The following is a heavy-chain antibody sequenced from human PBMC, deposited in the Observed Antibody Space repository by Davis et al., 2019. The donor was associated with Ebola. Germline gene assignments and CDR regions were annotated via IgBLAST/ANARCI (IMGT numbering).Heavy chain of an antibody. CDR2: IDPGDSYT. CDR3: APTIFGVPQP. V-gene: IGHV5-10-1*01. Sequence: GESLKISCAASAFSFSDYWMSWVRQMPGKGLEWMGRIDPGDSYTDYSPSFQGHVSISADRSTNTAYLQWRSLRASDTGTYYCAPTIFGVPQPWGQGTLVTVSS. J-gene: IGHJ5*02. D-gene: IGHD3-3*01. CDR1: AFSFSDYW.